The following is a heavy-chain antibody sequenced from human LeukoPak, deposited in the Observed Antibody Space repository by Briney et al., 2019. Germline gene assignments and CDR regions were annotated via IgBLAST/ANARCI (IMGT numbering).Heavy chain of an antibody. J-gene: IGHJ2*01. CDR2: MNPNRGHT. CDR3: ARPENYGGNLHWYFDL. Sequence: ASVKVSCKASGYTFTSYDINWVRQAAGQGLEWMEWMNPNRGHTGYAQKFQGRVTMTRDTSISTAYMELSSLRSEDTAVYYCARPENYGGNLHWYFDLWGRGTLVTVSS. D-gene: IGHD4-23*01. CDR1: GYTFTSYD. V-gene: IGHV1-8*01.